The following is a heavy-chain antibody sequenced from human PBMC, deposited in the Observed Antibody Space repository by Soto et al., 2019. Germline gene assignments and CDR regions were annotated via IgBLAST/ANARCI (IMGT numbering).Heavy chain of an antibody. CDR1: GFTFSSYW. V-gene: IGHV3-74*01. D-gene: IGHD4-17*01. CDR2: INSDGSST. CDR3: ARDPDNDYGRLFDY. Sequence: EVQLVESGGGLVQPGGSLRLSCAASGFTFSSYWMHWVRQAPGKGLVWVSRINSDGSSTSYADSVKGRFTISRDNAXNTLYLQMKSLRAEDTAVYYCARDPDNDYGRLFDYWGQGTLVTVSS. J-gene: IGHJ4*02.